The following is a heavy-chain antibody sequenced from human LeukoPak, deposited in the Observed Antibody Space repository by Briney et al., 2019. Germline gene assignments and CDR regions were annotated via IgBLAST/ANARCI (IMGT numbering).Heavy chain of an antibody. D-gene: IGHD6-13*01. CDR1: GGSISSYY. J-gene: IGHJ1*01. Sequence: PSETLSLTCTVPGGSISSYYWSWIRQPPGKGLEWIGYIYYSGSTNYNPSLKSRVTISVDTSKNQFSLKLSSVTAADTAVYYCARGLSSSWYMYFQHWGQGTLVTVSS. CDR3: ARGLSSSWYMYFQH. V-gene: IGHV4-59*01. CDR2: IYYSGST.